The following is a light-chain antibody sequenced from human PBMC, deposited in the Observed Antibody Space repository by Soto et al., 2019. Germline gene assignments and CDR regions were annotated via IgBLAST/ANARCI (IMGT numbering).Light chain of an antibody. CDR2: DVS. V-gene: IGLV2-11*01. Sequence: QSVLTQPRSVSGSPGQSVTISCTGTSSDVGAYNYVSWYQQHPGKAPKLIIFDVSKRPSGVTDRFYGSKSDNTASLTISGLQAEDEADYYCCSYAGAYSYVIFGGGTQLTVL. CDR3: CSYAGAYSYVI. CDR1: SSDVGAYNY. J-gene: IGLJ2*01.